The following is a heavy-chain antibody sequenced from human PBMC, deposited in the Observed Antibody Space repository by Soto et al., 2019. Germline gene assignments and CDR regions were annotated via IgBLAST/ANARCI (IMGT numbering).Heavy chain of an antibody. V-gene: IGHV4-39*01. Sequence: QLQLQESGPGLVKPSETLSLTCIVSGGSISSSSFYWGWIRQPPGKGLEWIGSIYYSGSTYYNPSLQSRVTISIDTSNNRFSLKLISVTAADTAMYYSARPVGSTYLPENWFDPWGQGTLVTVSS. CDR3: ARPVGSTYLPENWFDP. CDR2: IYYSGST. D-gene: IGHD3-16*01. J-gene: IGHJ5*02. CDR1: GGSISSSSFY.